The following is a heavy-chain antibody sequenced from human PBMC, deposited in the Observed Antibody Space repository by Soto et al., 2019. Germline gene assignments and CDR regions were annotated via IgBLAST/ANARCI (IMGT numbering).Heavy chain of an antibody. V-gene: IGHV1-18*01. CDR3: ARDGRVSFYYYGMDV. CDR2: VTAFNGDT. CDR1: GYTFSNYG. Sequence: QVLLVQSGAEVKRPGASVKVSCKASGYTFSNYGITWVRQAPGHGLEWLGWVTAFNGDTNYAQSVQDRVTLPTDTSTETAYMELRSLRPDDTAVYYCARDGRVSFYYYGMDVWGQGTTVTVSS. J-gene: IGHJ6*02.